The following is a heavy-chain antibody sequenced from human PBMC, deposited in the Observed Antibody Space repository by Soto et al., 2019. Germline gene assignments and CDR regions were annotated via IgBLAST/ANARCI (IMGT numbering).Heavy chain of an antibody. D-gene: IGHD4-17*01. CDR1: GFTFSSYG. J-gene: IGHJ4*02. CDR3: AKDQSAVPTTVVTPRFDY. V-gene: IGHV3-30*18. Sequence: GGSLRLSCAASGFTFSSYGMHWVRQAPGKGLEWVAVISYDGSNKYYADSVKGRFTISRDNSKNTLYLQMNSLRAEDTAVYYCAKDQSAVPTTVVTPRFDYWGQGTLVTVSS. CDR2: ISYDGSNK.